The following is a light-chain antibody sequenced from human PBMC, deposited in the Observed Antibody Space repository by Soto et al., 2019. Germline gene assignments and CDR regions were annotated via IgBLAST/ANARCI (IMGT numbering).Light chain of an antibody. CDR1: QSVSSN. CDR3: QQYNNWPPMYT. V-gene: IGKV3-15*01. Sequence: EIVMTQSPATLSVSPGERATLSCRASQSVSSNLAWYQQKPGHAPRLLIYGASTRATGIPARFSGSGSGTEFTLTISSLQYEDFAVYYCQQYNNWPPMYTFGQGTKLEIK. CDR2: GAS. J-gene: IGKJ2*01.